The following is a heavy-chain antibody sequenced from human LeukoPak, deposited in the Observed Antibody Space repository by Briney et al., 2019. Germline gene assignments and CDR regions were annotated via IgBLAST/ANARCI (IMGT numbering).Heavy chain of an antibody. CDR1: GFTFSNFW. CDR2: IRQDGSEK. D-gene: IGHD3-9*01. J-gene: IGHJ4*02. CDR3: ARGYFDWSRLLDS. Sequence: PGGSLRLSCAASGFTFSNFWMSWVRQAPGKGLEWVANIRQDGSEKFYTDSLKGRFTISRDNAKNSLHLQLNSLRAEDTAVYYCARGYFDWSRLLDSWGQGTLVTVSS. V-gene: IGHV3-7*04.